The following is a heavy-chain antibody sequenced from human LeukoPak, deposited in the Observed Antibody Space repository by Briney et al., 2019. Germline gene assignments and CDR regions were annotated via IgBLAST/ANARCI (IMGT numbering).Heavy chain of an antibody. CDR3: ARHIASSGWYGDFQH. Sequence: SETLSLTCTVSGGSISSSTSYWGWIRQPPGEGLEWIGTIYYSGSTYYNPSLKSRVTISVDTSKNLFSLKLSSVTAADTAVYYCARHIASSGWYGDFQHWGQGTLVTVSS. V-gene: IGHV4-39*01. J-gene: IGHJ1*01. CDR1: GGSISSSTSY. D-gene: IGHD6-19*01. CDR2: IYYSGST.